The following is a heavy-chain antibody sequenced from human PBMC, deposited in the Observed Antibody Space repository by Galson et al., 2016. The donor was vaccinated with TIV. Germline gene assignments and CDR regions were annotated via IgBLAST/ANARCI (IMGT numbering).Heavy chain of an antibody. CDR3: PHRRTTGSGDTFYS. V-gene: IGHV2-70*12. Sequence: PALVKPTQTVTLTCTFSGFSLTTSGVSVVWIRQPPGKALEWLARIDWDGDKHFSASLKTRLSIAKDTSKSQVVLRLTDVDPVDTATDYFPHRRTTGSGDTFYSGGKGTMGPVSS. CDR1: GFSLTTSGVS. D-gene: IGHD1-1*01. CDR2: IDWDGDK. J-gene: IGHJ3*02.